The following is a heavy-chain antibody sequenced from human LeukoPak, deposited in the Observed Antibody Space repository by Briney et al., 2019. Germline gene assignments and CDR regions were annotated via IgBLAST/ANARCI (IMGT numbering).Heavy chain of an antibody. V-gene: IGHV1-46*01. CDR2: INPSGGST. CDR1: GYAFTSYY. CDR3: ASDRQDCGGDCQSSGPYYGMDV. D-gene: IGHD2-21*02. J-gene: IGHJ6*02. Sequence: ASVTVSCTASGYAFTSYYMHWVRQAPGQGLEWMGIINPSGGSTSYAQKFQGRVTMTRDTSTSTVYMELSSLRSEDTAVYYCASDRQDCGGDCQSSGPYYGMDVWGQGTTVTVSS.